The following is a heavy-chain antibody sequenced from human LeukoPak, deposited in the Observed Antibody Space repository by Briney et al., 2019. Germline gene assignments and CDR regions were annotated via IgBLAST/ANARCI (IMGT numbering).Heavy chain of an antibody. V-gene: IGHV1-69*04. Sequence: SVKVSCKASGGTFSSYAITWVRQAPGQGLEWMGRIIPILGIATYAQNFQGGVTITADKSTSTAYMELSSLRSEDTAVYYCARDLVVSCSSTSCSVAPSDFWGQGTLVTVSS. D-gene: IGHD2-2*01. CDR3: ARDLVVSCSSTSCSVAPSDF. J-gene: IGHJ4*02. CDR1: GGTFSSYA. CDR2: IIPILGIA.